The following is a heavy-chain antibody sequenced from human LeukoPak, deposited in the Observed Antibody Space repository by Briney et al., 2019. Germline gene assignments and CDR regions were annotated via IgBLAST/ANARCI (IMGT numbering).Heavy chain of an antibody. CDR2: ISYDGSNK. Sequence: PGGSLRLSCAASGFTFSSYAMHWVRQAPGKGLEWVAVISYDGSNKYYADSVKGRFTISRDNSKNTLYLQLNSLRAEDTAVYYCAKDLYGDCDFDCWGQGTLVTVSS. D-gene: IGHD4-17*01. J-gene: IGHJ4*02. CDR3: AKDLYGDCDFDC. CDR1: GFTFSSYA. V-gene: IGHV3-30-3*01.